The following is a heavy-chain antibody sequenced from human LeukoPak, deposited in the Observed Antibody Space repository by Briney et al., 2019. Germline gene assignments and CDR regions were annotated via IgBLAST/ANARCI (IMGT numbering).Heavy chain of an antibody. CDR3: ARDRTGYFFDD. Sequence: TLSLTCTVSGASINSGAHYWSWIRQHPGKGLEWIGYIYSSGITYYTPSLKSRVTISVDTSKNQASLILSSVTAADTAVYFCARDRTGYFFDDWGQGTLVTVSP. CDR1: GASINSGAHY. J-gene: IGHJ4*02. V-gene: IGHV4-31*03. CDR2: IYSSGIT.